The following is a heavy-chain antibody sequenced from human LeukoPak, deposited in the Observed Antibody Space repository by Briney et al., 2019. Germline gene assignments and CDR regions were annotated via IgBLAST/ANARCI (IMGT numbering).Heavy chain of an antibody. J-gene: IGHJ6*03. D-gene: IGHD2-2*01. CDR1: GFTFSSYD. Sequence: GGSLRLSCAASGFTFSSYDMNWVRQAPGTGLEWVSSISTRSDYIYYGDSVKGRFTVSGDNAKNALYLQMNSLIAEDTAVYYCARLQCSSTRKSIREAYMDVWGKGTTVTVSS. V-gene: IGHV3-21*01. CDR3: ARLQCSSTRKSIREAYMDV. CDR2: ISTRSDYI.